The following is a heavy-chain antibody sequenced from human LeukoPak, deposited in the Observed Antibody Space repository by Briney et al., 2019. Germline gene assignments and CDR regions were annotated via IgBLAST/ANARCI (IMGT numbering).Heavy chain of an antibody. D-gene: IGHD6-6*01. J-gene: IGHJ4*02. CDR2: INHSGST. V-gene: IGHV4-34*01. CDR3: ARAVAARTPMNYFDY. Sequence: RASETRSLTCAVYGGSFSGYYWSWIRQPPGKGLEWIGEINHSGSTNYNPSLKSRVPISVDTSKNQFSLKLSSVTAADTAVYYCARAVAARTPMNYFDYWGQGTLVTVSS. CDR1: GGSFSGYY.